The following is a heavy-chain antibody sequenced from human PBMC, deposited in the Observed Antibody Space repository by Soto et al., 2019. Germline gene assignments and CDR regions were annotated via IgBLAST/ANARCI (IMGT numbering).Heavy chain of an antibody. CDR3: ARGGSSGYNA. V-gene: IGHV4-31*03. D-gene: IGHD3-22*01. CDR1: GAFISSGGYY. CDR2: IYDSGST. J-gene: IGHJ5*02. Sequence: QVQLLESGPGLVKPSQTLSLTCTVSGAFISSGGYYWSWIRQHPGKGLEWIGYIYDSGSTYHNPSLKSRLTISVDTSKNQFSLKLNSVTAADTAVYYCARGGSSGYNAWGQGILVTVSS.